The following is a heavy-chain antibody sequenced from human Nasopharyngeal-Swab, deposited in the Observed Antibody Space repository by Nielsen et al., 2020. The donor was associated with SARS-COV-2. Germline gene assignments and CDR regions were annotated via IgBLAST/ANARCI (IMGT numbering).Heavy chain of an antibody. CDR2: IRSKAYGGTT. CDR1: GFTFGDYA. D-gene: IGHD3-10*01. CDR3: TRDIRARGVPSDYYYGMDV. V-gene: IGHV3-49*04. J-gene: IGHJ6*02. Sequence: GESLKISCTASGFTFGDYAMSWVRQAPGKGPEWVGFIRSKAYGGTTEYAASVKGRFTISRDDSKSIAYLQMNSLKTEDTAVYYCTRDIRARGVPSDYYYGMDVWGQGTTVTVSS.